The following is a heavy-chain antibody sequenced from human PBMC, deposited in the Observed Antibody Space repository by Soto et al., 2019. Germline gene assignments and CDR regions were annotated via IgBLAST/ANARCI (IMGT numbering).Heavy chain of an antibody. CDR3: ARGGKRYYYGSGSYYYYYGMDV. CDR2: INHIGST. D-gene: IGHD3-10*01. Sequence: SETLSLTCAVYGGSFSGYYWSWIRQPPGKGLEWIGEINHIGSTNYNPSLTSRVTMSVDTSKNQFSLKLSSVTAVDTAVYYCARGGKRYYYGSGSYYYYYGMDVWGQGTTVTVSS. CDR1: GGSFSGYY. V-gene: IGHV4-34*01. J-gene: IGHJ6*02.